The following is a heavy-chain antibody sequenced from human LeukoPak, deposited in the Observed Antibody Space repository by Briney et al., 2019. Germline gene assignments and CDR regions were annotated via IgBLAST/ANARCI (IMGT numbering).Heavy chain of an antibody. J-gene: IGHJ4*02. CDR1: GFILAGYA. V-gene: IGHV3-23*01. Sequence: GGSLRLSCAASGFILAGYAMSWVRQAPGKGLEWVSAISGSGSSTYYADSVKGRFTISRDNSRTTLYLQMNSLRADDTAIYYCAKDLLGYDRPFDCWGQGTLVTVSS. D-gene: IGHD3-16*01. CDR2: ISGSGSST. CDR3: AKDLLGYDRPFDC.